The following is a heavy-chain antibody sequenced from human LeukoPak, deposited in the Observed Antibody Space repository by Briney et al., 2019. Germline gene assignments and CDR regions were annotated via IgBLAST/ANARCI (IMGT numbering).Heavy chain of an antibody. CDR2: IYTSGST. CDR3: ARLIFSTVVTPEGRRYNWFDP. CDR1: GGSISSYY. D-gene: IGHD4-23*01. J-gene: IGHJ5*02. V-gene: IGHV4-4*09. Sequence: SETLSLTCTVSGGSISSYYWSWIRQPPGKGLEWIGYIYTSGSTNYNPSLKSRVTISVDTSKNQFSLKLSSVTAADTAVYYCARLIFSTVVTPEGRRYNWFDPWGQGTLVTVSS.